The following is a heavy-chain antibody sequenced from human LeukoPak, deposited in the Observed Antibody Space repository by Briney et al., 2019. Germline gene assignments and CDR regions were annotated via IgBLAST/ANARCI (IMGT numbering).Heavy chain of an antibody. D-gene: IGHD2-15*01. CDR3: ARVRRSGPLSRAYYFDY. Sequence: RSSETLSLTCTVSGGSISTSNYYWGWIRQPPGKGLEWIGNIFYSGSTYYSPSLKSRVTISVDTSKNQFSLKLSSVTAADTAVYYCARVRRSGPLSRAYYFDYWGQGTLVTVSS. CDR1: GGSISTSNYY. CDR2: IFYSGST. V-gene: IGHV4-39*07. J-gene: IGHJ4*02.